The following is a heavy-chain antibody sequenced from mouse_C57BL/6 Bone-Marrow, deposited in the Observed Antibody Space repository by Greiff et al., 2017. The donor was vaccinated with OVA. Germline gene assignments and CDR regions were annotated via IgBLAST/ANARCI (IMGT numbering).Heavy chain of an antibody. V-gene: IGHV1-42*01. D-gene: IGHD2-12*01. CDR3: ARKEDYIKGGYFDY. J-gene: IGHJ2*01. CDR1: GYSFTGYY. Sequence: EVQLQQSGPELVKPGASVKISCKASGYSFTGYYMNWVKQSPEKSLEWIGEINPSTGGTTYNQKFKAKATLTVDKSSRTAYMQLKSLTSEDSAVYYCARKEDYIKGGYFDYWGQGTTLTVSS. CDR2: INPSTGGT.